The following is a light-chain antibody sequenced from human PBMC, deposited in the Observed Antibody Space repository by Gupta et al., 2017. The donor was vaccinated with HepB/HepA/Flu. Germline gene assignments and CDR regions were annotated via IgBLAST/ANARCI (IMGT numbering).Light chain of an antibody. Sequence: DIQFTQSPSSLSASVGDRVIISCRAGQNIGNYINWYHQKLGKAPKLLIFAVSNLPSGGSSRSSSSGGGTEVSLIINTRQQDDVGTYYCQQSYTKPGTFGGGTKVDIK. V-gene: IGKV1-39*01. CDR2: AVS. CDR3: QQSYTKPGT. CDR1: QNIGNY. J-gene: IGKJ4*01.